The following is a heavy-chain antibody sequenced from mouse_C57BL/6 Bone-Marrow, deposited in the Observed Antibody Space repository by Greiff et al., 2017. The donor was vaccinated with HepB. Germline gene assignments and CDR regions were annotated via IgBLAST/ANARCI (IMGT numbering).Heavy chain of an antibody. CDR3: ARIYYDCSFAY. D-gene: IGHD2-4*01. CDR2: IYPGDGDT. J-gene: IGHJ3*01. Sequence: QVQLQQSGPELVKPGASVKISCKASGYAFSSSWMNWVKQRPGKGLEWIGRIYPGDGDTNYNGKFKGKATLTADKSCSTAYMQLSSLTSEDSAVYFCARIYYDCSFAYWGQGTLVTVSA. V-gene: IGHV1-82*01. CDR1: GYAFSSSW.